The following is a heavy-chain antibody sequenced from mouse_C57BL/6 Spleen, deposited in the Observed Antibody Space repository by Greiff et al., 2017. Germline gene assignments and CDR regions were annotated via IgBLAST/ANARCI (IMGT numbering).Heavy chain of an antibody. CDR2: IYPGDGDT. Sequence: QVQLQQSGPELVKPGASVKISCKASGYAFSSSWMNWVKQRPGKGLEWIGRIYPGDGDTNYNGKFKGKATLTAAKSSSTAYMQLSSLTSEDSAVYFCAIYYDYDAYAMDYWGQGTSVTVSS. CDR3: AIYYDYDAYAMDY. CDR1: GYAFSSSW. D-gene: IGHD2-4*01. V-gene: IGHV1-82*01. J-gene: IGHJ4*01.